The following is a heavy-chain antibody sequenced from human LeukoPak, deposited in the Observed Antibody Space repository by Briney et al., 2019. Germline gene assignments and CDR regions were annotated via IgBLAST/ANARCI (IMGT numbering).Heavy chain of an antibody. CDR2: IIPIFGTA. J-gene: IGHJ3*02. V-gene: IGHV1-69*05. CDR1: GGTFSSYA. Sequence: RASVKVSCKASGGTFSSYAISWVRQAPGQGLEWMGRIIPIFGTANYAQKFQGRVTITTDESTSTAYMELSSLRSEDTAVYYCAREPLRQQWLVDAFDIWGQGTMVTVSS. D-gene: IGHD6-19*01. CDR3: AREPLRQQWLVDAFDI.